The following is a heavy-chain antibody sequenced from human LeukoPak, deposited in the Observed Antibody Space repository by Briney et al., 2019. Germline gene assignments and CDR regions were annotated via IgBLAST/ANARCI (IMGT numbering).Heavy chain of an antibody. CDR1: GFTFSSYS. CDR2: ISSSSSYI. V-gene: IGHV3-21*01. J-gene: IGHJ5*02. CDR3: TRGVYSSSSRYNWFDP. Sequence: GGSLRLSCAASGFTFSSYSMNWVRQAPGKGLEWASSISSSSSYIYYADSVKGRFTISRDNAKNSLYLQMNSLRAEDTAVYYCTRGVYSSSSRYNWFDPWGQGTLVTVSS. D-gene: IGHD6-6*01.